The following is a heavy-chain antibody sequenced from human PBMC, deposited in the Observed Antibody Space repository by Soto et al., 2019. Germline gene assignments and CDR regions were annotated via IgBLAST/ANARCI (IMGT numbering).Heavy chain of an antibody. V-gene: IGHV4-59*12. CDR1: GGSISSFY. CDR2: IYYYGNT. CDR3: ARGPRIYSDPYYFDY. Sequence: QVQLQESGPGLVKPSETLSLTCTVSGGSISSFYWSWIRQPPGKGLELIGYIYYYGNTNYNPSLKSRVDISVDTYKNQFSLKLCSVTAADTAVYYFARGPRIYSDPYYFDYWGQGTQVTVPS. D-gene: IGHD4-17*01. J-gene: IGHJ4*02.